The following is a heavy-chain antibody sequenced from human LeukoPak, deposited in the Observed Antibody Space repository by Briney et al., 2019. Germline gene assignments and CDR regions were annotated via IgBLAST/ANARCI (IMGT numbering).Heavy chain of an antibody. CDR3: ARGWDYDSGGRPTAYVY. J-gene: IGHJ4*02. CDR1: GGTFINYA. Sequence: SVKVSCKASGGTFINYAINWVRQAPGQGLEWMGGIIPIFGTANYAQKFQGRVTTTADKSTSTVYMELNSLKSEDTAVYHCARGWDYDSGGRPTAYVYWGQGTLVTVSS. V-gene: IGHV1-69*06. CDR2: IIPIFGTA. D-gene: IGHD3-22*01.